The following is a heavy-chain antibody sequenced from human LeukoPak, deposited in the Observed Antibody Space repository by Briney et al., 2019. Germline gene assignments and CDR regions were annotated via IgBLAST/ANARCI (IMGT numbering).Heavy chain of an antibody. D-gene: IGHD2-2*01. CDR1: GFTFSSYA. CDR2: ISGSGGST. J-gene: IGHJ5*02. CDR3: AKDNIYCSSTTCFGWFDP. Sequence: PGGSLRLSCAASGFTFSSYAMRWVRQAPGKGLAWVSSISGSGGSTYYADSVKGRLTISRDNSKNTLYLQMNSLRAEDTAVYYCAKDNIYCSSTTCFGWFDPWGQGTLVTVSS. V-gene: IGHV3-23*01.